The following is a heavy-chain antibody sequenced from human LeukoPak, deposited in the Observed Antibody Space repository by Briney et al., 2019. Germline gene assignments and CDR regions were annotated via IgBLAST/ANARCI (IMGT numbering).Heavy chain of an antibody. Sequence: GGSLRLSCAASGFTFSNYWMHWVRQAPGKGLVWVSLINSDGSSTIYADYVKGRFTISRDNAKNTLYLQMNSLRAEDTAVYYCARGLTIFGVVNDAFDIWGQGTMVTVSS. D-gene: IGHD3-3*01. CDR1: GFTFSNYW. J-gene: IGHJ3*02. CDR2: INSDGSST. CDR3: ARGLTIFGVVNDAFDI. V-gene: IGHV3-74*01.